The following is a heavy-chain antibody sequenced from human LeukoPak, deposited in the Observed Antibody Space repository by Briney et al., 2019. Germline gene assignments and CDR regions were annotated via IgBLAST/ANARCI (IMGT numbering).Heavy chain of an antibody. Sequence: ASVKVSCKASRNTFTGYYIHWVRQAPGQGLEWMGWINPNSGGTNYAQKFQGRVTMTRDTSISTAYMELSRLRSDDTAVYYCALEYCSGGSCYSGWFDPWGQGTLVTVSS. CDR3: ALEYCSGGSCYSGWFDP. D-gene: IGHD2-15*01. CDR1: RNTFTGYY. J-gene: IGHJ5*02. V-gene: IGHV1-2*02. CDR2: INPNSGGT.